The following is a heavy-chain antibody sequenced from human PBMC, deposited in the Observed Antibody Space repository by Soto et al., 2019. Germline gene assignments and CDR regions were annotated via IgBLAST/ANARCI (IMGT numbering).Heavy chain of an antibody. D-gene: IGHD4-4*01. J-gene: IGHJ6*02. CDR3: ARETLYSNYNGYYYGMDV. V-gene: IGHV1-8*01. Sequence: ASVKVSCKASEYDFTSYDINWVRQATGQGLEWMGWMNPNSGNTGYAQKFQGRVTMTRNTSISTAYMELSSLRSEDTAVYYCARETLYSNYNGYYYGMDVWGQGTTVTVSS. CDR1: EYDFTSYD. CDR2: MNPNSGNT.